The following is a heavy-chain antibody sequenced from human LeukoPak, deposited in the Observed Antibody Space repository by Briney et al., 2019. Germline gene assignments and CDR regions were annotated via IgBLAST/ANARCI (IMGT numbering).Heavy chain of an antibody. Sequence: SSNASGGIFRGYAISWVRRAPGQGREWRGGIISIFGRTKYAPHFQGRVTITAHKTTTTAYMVLRSLRPEHTAVYYCARGNYGSGSGDLGLFDPWGQGTLVTVSS. CDR2: IISIFGRT. CDR3: ARGNYGSGSGDLGLFDP. D-gene: IGHD3-10*01. J-gene: IGHJ5*02. CDR1: GGIFRGYA. V-gene: IGHV1-69*06.